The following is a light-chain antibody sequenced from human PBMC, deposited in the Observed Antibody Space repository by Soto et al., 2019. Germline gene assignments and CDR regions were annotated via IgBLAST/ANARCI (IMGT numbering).Light chain of an antibody. Sequence: EIVLTQSPATLSLSPGERATLSCRASQSVSSYLAWYQQKPGQAPRLLIYDASNRATGIPDRFSGSGSGTDFTLTISRLESEDLAVYYCQQYGSSPFTFGPGTKVDIK. CDR3: QQYGSSPFT. J-gene: IGKJ3*01. CDR2: DAS. CDR1: QSVSSY. V-gene: IGKV3-20*01.